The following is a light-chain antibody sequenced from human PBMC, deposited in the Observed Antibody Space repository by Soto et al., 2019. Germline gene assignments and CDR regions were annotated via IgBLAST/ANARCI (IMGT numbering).Light chain of an antibody. Sequence: QSALTQPASVSGSPGQSITISCTGTSSDVGGYNYVSWYQQHPGKAPKLMIYDVTYRPSGVSNRFSGSKSGDAASLTISGLQAEDEADYYCSSYTGSSSWVFGGGTKLTVL. J-gene: IGLJ3*02. CDR1: SSDVGGYNY. CDR2: DVT. V-gene: IGLV2-14*01. CDR3: SSYTGSSSWV.